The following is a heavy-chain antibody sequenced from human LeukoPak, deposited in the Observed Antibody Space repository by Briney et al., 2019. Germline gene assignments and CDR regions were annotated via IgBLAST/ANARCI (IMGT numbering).Heavy chain of an antibody. V-gene: IGHV3-53*01. J-gene: IGHJ4*02. CDR3: ASLDLVSSFDY. D-gene: IGHD2-8*01. CDR1: GFTVSSNS. CDR2: IYSAGST. Sequence: PGGSLRLSCTVSGFTVSSNSMSWVRQAPGKGLEWVSFIYSAGSTHYSDSVKGRFTISIDNSKNTLYLQMNSLRAEDTAVYYCASLDLVSSFDYWGQGTLVTVSS.